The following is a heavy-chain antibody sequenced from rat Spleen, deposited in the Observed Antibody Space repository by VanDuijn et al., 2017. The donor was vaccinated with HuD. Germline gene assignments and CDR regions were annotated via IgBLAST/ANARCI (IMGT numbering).Heavy chain of an antibody. CDR2: ISYDGGST. D-gene: IGHD1-2*01. CDR3: ATGITIK. J-gene: IGHJ2*01. V-gene: IGHV5-20*01. Sequence: EVQLVESGGGLVQPGRSMKFSCAASGFTFSNYGMAWVRQAPKKGLEWVAYISYDGGSTYYRDSVKGRFTISRDNAKSSLYLQMDSLRSEDTATYYCATGITIKWGQGVMVTVSS. CDR1: GFTFSNYG.